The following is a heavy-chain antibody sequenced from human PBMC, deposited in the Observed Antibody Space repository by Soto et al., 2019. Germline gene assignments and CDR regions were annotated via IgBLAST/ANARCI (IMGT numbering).Heavy chain of an antibody. V-gene: IGHV3-23*01. CDR1: GFTFSSYA. J-gene: IGHJ4*02. D-gene: IGHD3-10*01. CDR2: ISGSGGST. Sequence: PGGSLRLSCAASGFTFSSYAMSWVRQAPGKGLEWVSAISGSGGSTYYADSVKGRFTISRDNSKNTLYLQMNSLRAEDTAVYYCAKDPDYGSGSYPDYWGQGTLVTVSS. CDR3: AKDPDYGSGSYPDY.